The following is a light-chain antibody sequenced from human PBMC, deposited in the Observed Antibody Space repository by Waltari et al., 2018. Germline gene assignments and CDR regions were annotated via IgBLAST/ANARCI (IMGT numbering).Light chain of an antibody. CDR3: QQSYNSIRS. J-gene: IGKJ3*01. CDR1: RTVSTS. V-gene: IGKV1-39*01. Sequence: DIQLTQSPSSLSASVGDRVTMSCRASRTVSTSLNWYQHRPGKAPKLLIYAASSVQSGVPSRFSGRGSGTDFSLTITDLQPEDFATYYCQQSYNSIRSFGPGTKV. CDR2: AAS.